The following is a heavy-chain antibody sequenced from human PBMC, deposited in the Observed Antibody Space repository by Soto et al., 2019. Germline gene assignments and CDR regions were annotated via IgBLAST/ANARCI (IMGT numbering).Heavy chain of an antibody. Sequence: GGSLRLSCAASGFTFSSYAMSWVRQAPGKGLEWVSAISGSGGSTYYADSVKGRFTISRDNSKNTLYLQMNSLRAEDTAVYYCAKALRPRKWELLYFDYWGQGTLVTVSS. CDR2: ISGSGGST. D-gene: IGHD1-26*01. CDR1: GFTFSSYA. V-gene: IGHV3-23*01. J-gene: IGHJ4*02. CDR3: AKALRPRKWELLYFDY.